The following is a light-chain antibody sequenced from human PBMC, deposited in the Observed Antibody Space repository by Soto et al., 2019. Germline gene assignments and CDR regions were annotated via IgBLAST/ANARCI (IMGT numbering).Light chain of an antibody. V-gene: IGKV3-20*01. CDR1: QSIGNY. J-gene: IGKJ5*01. CDR2: GAS. CDR3: QQYGSSSIT. Sequence: CVSAGPSPPPSCRASQSIGNYLAWYQQKPGQAPRLLMYGASTRATGIPARFSGSGSGTDFTLTISRLEPEDFAVYYCQQYGSSSITFGQGTRVEI.